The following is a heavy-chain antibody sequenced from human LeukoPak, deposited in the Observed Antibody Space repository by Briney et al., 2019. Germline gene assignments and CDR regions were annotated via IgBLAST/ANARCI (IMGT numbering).Heavy chain of an antibody. Sequence: GGSLRLSSAASGFTFDDYAMHWVREAPGKGLEWVSGISCNSGSIGYADSVKGRFTISRDNAKNSLYLQMNSLRAEDTALYDCAKADAWGQGTLVTVSS. CDR2: ISCNSGSI. CDR3: AKADA. J-gene: IGHJ5*02. V-gene: IGHV3-9*01. CDR1: GFTFDDYA.